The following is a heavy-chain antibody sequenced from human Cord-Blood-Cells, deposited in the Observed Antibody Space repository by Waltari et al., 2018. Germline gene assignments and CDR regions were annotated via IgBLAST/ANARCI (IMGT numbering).Heavy chain of an antibody. CDR2: INPNSGGT. J-gene: IGHJ3*02. CDR3: ARVQAAAGRRFAFDI. D-gene: IGHD6-13*01. CDR1: GYTFTGYY. Sequence: QVQLVQSGAEVKKPGASVKVSCKASGYTFTGYYMHWVRQAPGQGLEWMGWINPNSGGTNYAQKFQGRVTMTRDTSISTAYMELSRLRSDDTAVYYCARVQAAAGRRFAFDIWGQGTVVTVSS. V-gene: IGHV1-2*02.